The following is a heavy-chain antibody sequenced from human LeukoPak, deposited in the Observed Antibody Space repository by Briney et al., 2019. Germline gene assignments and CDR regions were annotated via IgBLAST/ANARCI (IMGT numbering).Heavy chain of an antibody. CDR2: IKQDGSEN. D-gene: IGHD3-9*01. CDR1: GFTFNSYW. J-gene: IGHJ3*02. V-gene: IGHV3-7*05. Sequence: PGGSLRLSCEASGFTFNSYWMSWVRQAPGKGLEWVANIKQDGSENYYVDSVKGRFTISRDNAKNSLYLQMNSLRAEDTAVYYCATYWRYFDWLLSDIRGLGTMVTVSS. CDR3: ATYWRYFDWLLSDI.